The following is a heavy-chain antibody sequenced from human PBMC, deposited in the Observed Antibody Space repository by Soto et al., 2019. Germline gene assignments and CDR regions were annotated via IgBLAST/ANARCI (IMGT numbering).Heavy chain of an antibody. Sequence: GGSLRLSCAASGFTVSSNYMSWVRQAPGKGLEWVSVIYSCGSTYYADSVKGRFTISRDNSKNTLYLQMNSLRAEDTAVYYCARPTVDIVVVVAATLDYWGQGTLVTVSS. CDR2: IYSCGST. CDR1: GFTVSSNY. CDR3: ARPTVDIVVVVAATLDY. J-gene: IGHJ4*02. D-gene: IGHD2-15*01. V-gene: IGHV3-66*03.